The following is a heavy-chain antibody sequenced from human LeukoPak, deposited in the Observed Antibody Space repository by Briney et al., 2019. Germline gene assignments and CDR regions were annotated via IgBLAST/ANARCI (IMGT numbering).Heavy chain of an antibody. CDR2: IYYSGST. CDR1: GGSISSYY. D-gene: IGHD3-16*01. CDR3: AREYNGGAPNWFDP. Sequence: SETLSLTCTVSGGSISSYYWSWIRQPPGKGLEWVGYIYYSGSTNYNPSLKSRVTISVDTSKNQFSLKLSSVTAADTAVYYCAREYNGGAPNWFDPWGNGTLVTVSS. J-gene: IGHJ5*02. V-gene: IGHV4-59*01.